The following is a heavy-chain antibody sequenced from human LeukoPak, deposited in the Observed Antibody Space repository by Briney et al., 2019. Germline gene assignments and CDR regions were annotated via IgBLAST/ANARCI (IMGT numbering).Heavy chain of an antibody. D-gene: IGHD3/OR15-3a*01. V-gene: IGHV3-73*01. CDR1: GCSLSGSV. CDR2: IRSKDNNGET. Sequence: CGSLRLPCAAPGCSLSGSVIHWVRQAPGQGLEWLGHIRSKDNNGETAYSESVRGRFIISRDDSKNTAYLQMNGMNTEATAMYFCTRHVDPYYYYAMDVWGQGTTVTVSS. CDR3: TRHVDPYYYYAMDV. J-gene: IGHJ6*02.